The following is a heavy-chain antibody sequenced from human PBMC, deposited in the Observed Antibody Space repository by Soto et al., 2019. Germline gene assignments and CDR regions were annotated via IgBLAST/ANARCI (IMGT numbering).Heavy chain of an antibody. J-gene: IGHJ3*02. CDR3: TRGAWELLGGDI. CDR1: GFTFSSYW. CDR2: INSDGSVT. Sequence: EVPLAESGGGLVQPGGSLRLSCAASGFTFSSYWMHWVRQAPGKRLMWVSRINSDGSVTSYVDSVKGRFTISRDNAKNTLYLQMNSLRAEDTAVYYCTRGAWELLGGDIWGQGTMVTVSS. D-gene: IGHD1-26*01. V-gene: IGHV3-74*01.